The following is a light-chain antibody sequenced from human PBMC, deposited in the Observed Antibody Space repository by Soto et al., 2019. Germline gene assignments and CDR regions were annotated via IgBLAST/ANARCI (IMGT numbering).Light chain of an antibody. Sequence: LSRSPASLSLSPGGRARDSCGASQSVSSSRLAWYQQKPALAPRLLIYAASIRATGIPDRFSGSGSGTDFTLTISRLEPEDFAVYYCQHYDSSRTFGQGTKV. CDR2: AAS. V-gene: IGKV3D-20*01. J-gene: IGKJ1*01. CDR1: QSVSSSR. CDR3: QHYDSSRT.